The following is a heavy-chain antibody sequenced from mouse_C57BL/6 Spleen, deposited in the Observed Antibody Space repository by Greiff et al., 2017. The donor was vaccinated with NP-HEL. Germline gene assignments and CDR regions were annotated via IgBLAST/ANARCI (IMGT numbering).Heavy chain of an antibody. Sequence: EVKLVESGGGLVQPGGSLKLSCAASGFTFSDYYMYWVRQTPEKRLEWVAYISNGGGSTYYPDTVKGRFTNSRDNAKNTLYLQMSRLKSEDTAMYYCARRDYGSSYEGYFDVWGTGTTVTVSS. CDR1: GFTFSDYY. V-gene: IGHV5-12*01. J-gene: IGHJ1*03. D-gene: IGHD1-1*01. CDR2: ISNGGGST. CDR3: ARRDYGSSYEGYFDV.